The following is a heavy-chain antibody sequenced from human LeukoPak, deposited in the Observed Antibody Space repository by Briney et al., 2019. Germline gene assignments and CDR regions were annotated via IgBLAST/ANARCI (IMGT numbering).Heavy chain of an antibody. CDR3: ASRFYGSGSYFLAFDP. Sequence: SETLSLTCAVYGGSFSGYYWSWIRQPPGKGLEWIGEINHSGSTNYNPSLKSRVTISVDTSKNQFSLKLSSVTAADTAVYYCASRFYGSGSYFLAFDPWGQGTLVTVSS. J-gene: IGHJ5*02. CDR1: GGSFSGYY. V-gene: IGHV4-34*01. CDR2: INHSGST. D-gene: IGHD3-10*01.